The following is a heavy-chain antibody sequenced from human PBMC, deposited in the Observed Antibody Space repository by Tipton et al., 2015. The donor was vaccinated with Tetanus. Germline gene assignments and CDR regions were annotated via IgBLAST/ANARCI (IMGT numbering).Heavy chain of an antibody. V-gene: IGHV4-61*08. CDR1: GETHTGGDHQ. J-gene: IGHJ4*02. CDR2: ISYSGST. D-gene: IGHD6-13*01. CDR3: ARGNRGSSWYL. Sequence: GETHTGGDHQWNWIRQSPGKGLEWLAYISYSGSTNSNYDLRSRITISRDTSRNQFSLKLTSVTAADTAVYYCARGNRGSSWYLWGQGTLLTVSS.